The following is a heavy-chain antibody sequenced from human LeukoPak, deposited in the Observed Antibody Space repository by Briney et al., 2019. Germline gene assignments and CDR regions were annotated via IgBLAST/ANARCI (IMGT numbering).Heavy chain of an antibody. Sequence: GGSLRLSCAASGFTFSSYEMNWVRQAPGKGLEWVSYISSSGSTIYYADSVQGRFTISRDNAKNSLYLQVNSLRADDTAVYYCAKRNCSTTSCLIDYWGQGTLVTVSS. V-gene: IGHV3-48*03. D-gene: IGHD2-2*01. CDR3: AKRNCSTTSCLIDY. CDR2: ISSSGSTI. J-gene: IGHJ4*02. CDR1: GFTFSSYE.